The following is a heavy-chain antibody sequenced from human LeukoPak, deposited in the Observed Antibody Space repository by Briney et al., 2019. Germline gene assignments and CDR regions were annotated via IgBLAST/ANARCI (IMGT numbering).Heavy chain of an antibody. Sequence: GGSLRLSCAASGFSVSTNSMSWVRQAPGKGLEWVPITYNGGSPYYADSVKGRFTLSRDTSKNTLDLLMNSLRAEDTAMYYCASSFYYDRKTFDFWGQGTMVSVSS. D-gene: IGHD3-22*01. V-gene: IGHV3-53*01. CDR3: ASSFYYDRKTFDF. CDR1: GFSVSTNS. J-gene: IGHJ3*01. CDR2: TYNGGSP.